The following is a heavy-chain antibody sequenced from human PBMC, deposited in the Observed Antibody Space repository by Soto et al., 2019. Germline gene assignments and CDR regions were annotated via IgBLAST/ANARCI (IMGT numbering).Heavy chain of an antibody. Sequence: GGSLRLSCAASGFTFSSYAMSWVRQAPGKGLEWVSAISGSGGSTYYADSVKGRFTISRDNSKNTLYLQMNSLRAEDTAVYYCAKGGLRSSNYQNYYYGMDVWGQGTTVTVSS. CDR3: AKGGLRSSNYQNYYYGMDV. D-gene: IGHD4-4*01. CDR2: ISGSGGST. CDR1: GFTFSSYA. V-gene: IGHV3-23*01. J-gene: IGHJ6*02.